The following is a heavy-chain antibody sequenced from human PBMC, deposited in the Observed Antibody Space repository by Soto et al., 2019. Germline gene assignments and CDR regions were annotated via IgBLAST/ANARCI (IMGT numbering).Heavy chain of an antibody. CDR2: ISSNGGST. D-gene: IGHD3-3*01. J-gene: IGHJ4*02. CDR1: GFTFSSYA. CDR3: VKDTHYDFWSGYYTPIFDY. Sequence: GGSLRLSCSASGFTFSSYAMHWVRQAPGKGLEYVSAISSNGGSTYYADSVKGRFTISRDNSKNTLYLQMSSLRAEDTAVYYCVKDTHYDFWSGYYTPIFDYWGQGTLVTVSS. V-gene: IGHV3-64D*08.